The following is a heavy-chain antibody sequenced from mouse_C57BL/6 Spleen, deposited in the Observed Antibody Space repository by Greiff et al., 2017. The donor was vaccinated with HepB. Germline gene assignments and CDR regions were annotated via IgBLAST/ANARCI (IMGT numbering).Heavy chain of an antibody. CDR1: GYTFTSYW. Sequence: VQLQQPGAELVRPGSSVKLSCKASGYTFTSYWMHWVKQRPIQGLEWIGNIDPSDSETHYNQKFKDKATLTVDKSSSTAYMQLSSLTSEDSAVYYCARMDDYGEGAWFAYWGQGTLVTVSA. J-gene: IGHJ3*01. CDR2: IDPSDSET. CDR3: ARMDDYGEGAWFAY. V-gene: IGHV1-52*01. D-gene: IGHD2-4*01.